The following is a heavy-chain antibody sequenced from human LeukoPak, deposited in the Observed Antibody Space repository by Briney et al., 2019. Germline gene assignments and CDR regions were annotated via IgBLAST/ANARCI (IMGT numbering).Heavy chain of an antibody. CDR2: IYSGGST. D-gene: IGHD5-18*01. CDR3: ARVDTAFFDF. CDR1: GFSVSSHY. J-gene: IGHJ4*02. V-gene: IGHV3-66*01. Sequence: GGSLRLSCTASGFSVSSHYMSWVRQAPGKGLEWVSVIYSGGSTYYPDSVKGRSTISRDNSKNTLYLQMNSLRAEDTAMYYCARVDTAFFDFWGQGTLVTVSS.